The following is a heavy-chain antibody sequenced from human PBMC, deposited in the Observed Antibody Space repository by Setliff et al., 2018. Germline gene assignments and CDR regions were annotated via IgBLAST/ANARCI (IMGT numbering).Heavy chain of an antibody. D-gene: IGHD3-3*01. CDR2: IYYSGST. Sequence: PSETLSLTCTVSGGSISSSSYYWGWIRRPPGKGLEWIGSIYYSGSTYYNPSLKSRVTISVDTSKSQFSLKLSSVTAADTAVYYCARRETYYNFWSGYFDYWGQGTLVTVSS. J-gene: IGHJ4*02. CDR1: GGSISSSSYY. V-gene: IGHV4-39*07. CDR3: ARRETYYNFWSGYFDY.